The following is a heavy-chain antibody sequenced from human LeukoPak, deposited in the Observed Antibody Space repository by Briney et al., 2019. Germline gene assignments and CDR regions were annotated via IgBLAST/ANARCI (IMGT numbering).Heavy chain of an antibody. CDR3: AKDRYSSSWYGSFDY. CDR2: ISGSGGST. V-gene: IGHV3-23*01. CDR1: GFTFSSDA. J-gene: IGHJ4*02. D-gene: IGHD6-13*01. Sequence: GGSLRLSCAASGFTFSSDAMSWIRQAPGKGLEWVSAISGSGGSTYYADSVKGRFTISRDNSKNTLYLQMNSLRAEDTAVYYCAKDRYSSSWYGSFDYWGQGTLVTVSS.